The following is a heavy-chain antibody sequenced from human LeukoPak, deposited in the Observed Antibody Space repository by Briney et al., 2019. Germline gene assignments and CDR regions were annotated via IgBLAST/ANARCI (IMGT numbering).Heavy chain of an antibody. CDR3: AKDGATYYYGSGSWH. CDR1: GFTFSSYA. Sequence: PGGSLRLSCAASGFTFSSYAMSWIRQAPGKGLEWFSAISRSGGSTYYADSVKGRFTISRDNSKNTLYLQINSLRAEDTAVYYCAKDGATYYYGSGSWHWGQGTLVTVSS. V-gene: IGHV3-23*01. CDR2: ISRSGGST. D-gene: IGHD3-10*01. J-gene: IGHJ4*02.